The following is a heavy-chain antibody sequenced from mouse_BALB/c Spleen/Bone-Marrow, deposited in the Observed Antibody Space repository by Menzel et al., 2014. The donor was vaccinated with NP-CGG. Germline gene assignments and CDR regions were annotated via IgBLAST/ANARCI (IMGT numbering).Heavy chain of an antibody. J-gene: IGHJ4*01. V-gene: IGHV1S56*01. CDR1: GYTFTSYY. Sequence: LQESGPELVKPGASMRISCKASGYTFTSYYLHWVKQRPGQGLEWIGWIYPGNVNTNYNEKFKDKATLTADKSSTPAYMHLSSLTSEDSAVYFCARGGYYGSGRYYYAMDYWGQGTSVTVSS. CDR3: ARGGYYGSGRYYYAMDY. CDR2: IYPGNVNT. D-gene: IGHD1-1*01.